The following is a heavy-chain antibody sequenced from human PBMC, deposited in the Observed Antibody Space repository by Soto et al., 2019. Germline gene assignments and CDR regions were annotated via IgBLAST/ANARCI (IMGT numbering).Heavy chain of an antibody. V-gene: IGHV3-11*05. J-gene: IGHJ4*02. Sequence: QVQLVESGGGWVKPGGSLRLSCAASGFIFSDYYMSWIRQAPGKGLEWVSYISSGSSHTKYSDSMQGRFTISRYNTNSSLYLQMNSLRAEDTAVYYCARGWQWLQYYFDYWGQGTLVPVSS. D-gene: IGHD6-19*01. CDR3: ARGWQWLQYYFDY. CDR1: GFIFSDYY. CDR2: ISSGSSHT.